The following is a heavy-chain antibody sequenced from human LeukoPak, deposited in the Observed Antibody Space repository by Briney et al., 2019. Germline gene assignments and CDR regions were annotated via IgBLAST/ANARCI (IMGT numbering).Heavy chain of an antibody. V-gene: IGHV3-48*01. CDR3: ARGLHYYDSSGYYYPDAFDI. CDR1: GFTFSSYS. CDR2: ISSSSSTI. Sequence: GGSLRLSRAASGFTFSSYSMTWVRQAPGKGLEWVSYISSSSSTIYYADSVKGRFTISRDNAKNSLYLQMNSLRAEDTAVYYCARGLHYYDSSGYYYPDAFDIWGQGTMVTVSS. J-gene: IGHJ3*02. D-gene: IGHD3-22*01.